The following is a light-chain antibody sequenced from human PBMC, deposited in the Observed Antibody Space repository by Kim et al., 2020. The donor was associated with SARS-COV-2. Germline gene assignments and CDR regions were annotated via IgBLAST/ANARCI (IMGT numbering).Light chain of an antibody. J-gene: IGLJ2*01. CDR3: SSYAGSNNLV. V-gene: IGLV2-8*01. CDR1: SSDVGGYNY. CDR2: EVS. Sequence: QSVTVSCTGTSSDVGGYNYVSWYQQHPDKAPKLMIYEVSKRPSGVPDRFSGSKSGNTASLTVAGLQAEDEADYYCSSYAGSNNLVFGGGTQLTVL.